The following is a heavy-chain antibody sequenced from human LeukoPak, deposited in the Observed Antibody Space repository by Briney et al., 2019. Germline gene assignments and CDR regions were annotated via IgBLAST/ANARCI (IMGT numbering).Heavy chain of an antibody. J-gene: IGHJ4*02. CDR3: ARSLKGWYSYYFEY. D-gene: IGHD6-19*01. CDR1: GGSISSGDYY. Sequence: PSQTLSLTCTVSGGSISSGDYYWSWIRQPPEKGLEWIGYIYYSGSTYYNPSLKSRVTISVDTSKNQFSLKLSSVTAADTAVYYCARSLKGWYSYYFEYWGQGTLVTVSS. CDR2: IYYSGST. V-gene: IGHV4-30-4*01.